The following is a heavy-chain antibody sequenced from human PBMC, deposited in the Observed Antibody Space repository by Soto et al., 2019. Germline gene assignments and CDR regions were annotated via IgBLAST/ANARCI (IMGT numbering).Heavy chain of an antibody. J-gene: IGHJ6*02. CDR2: ISGSGGST. CDR3: ANDLYSSSSMYYYGMDV. V-gene: IGHV3-23*01. CDR1: GFTFSSYA. Sequence: PGGSLRLSCAASGFTFSSYAMSWVRQAPGKGLEWVSAISGSGGSTYYADSVKGRFTISRDNSKNTLYLQMNSLRAEDTAVYYCANDLYSSSSMYYYGMDVWGQGTTVTVSS. D-gene: IGHD6-6*01.